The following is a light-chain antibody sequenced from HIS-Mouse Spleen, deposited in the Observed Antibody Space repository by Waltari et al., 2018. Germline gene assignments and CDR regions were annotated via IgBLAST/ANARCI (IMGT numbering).Light chain of an antibody. CDR1: SGHSSYA. CDR3: QTWGTGILVV. J-gene: IGLJ2*01. Sequence: QLVLTQSPSASASLGASVNLTCTLSSGHSSYAIACHQQQPEKGPRYLMKLNSDGSHSKGDGIPDRFSGSSSGAERYLTISSLQSEDEADYYCQTWGTGILVVFGGGTKLTVL. V-gene: IGLV4-69*01. CDR2: LNSDGSH.